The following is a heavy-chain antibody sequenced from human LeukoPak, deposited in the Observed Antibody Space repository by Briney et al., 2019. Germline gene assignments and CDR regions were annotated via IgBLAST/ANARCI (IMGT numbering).Heavy chain of an antibody. CDR2: INHSGST. CDR3: ARVPIDYDFWGDSTQTYYFDY. CDR1: GGSFSGYY. D-gene: IGHD3-3*01. V-gene: IGHV4-34*01. J-gene: IGHJ4*02. Sequence: SETLSLTCAVYGGSFSGYYWSWIRQPPGKGLEWIGEINHSGSTNYNPSLKSRVTISVDTSKNQFSLKLSSVTAADTAVYYCARVPIDYDFWGDSTQTYYFDYWGQGTLVTVSS.